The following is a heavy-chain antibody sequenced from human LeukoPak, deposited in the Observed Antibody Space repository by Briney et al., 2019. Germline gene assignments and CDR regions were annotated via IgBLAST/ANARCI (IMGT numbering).Heavy chain of an antibody. CDR2: IYHSGST. D-gene: IGHD6-13*01. V-gene: IGHV4-30-4*01. CDR1: GGSISSGDYY. J-gene: IGHJ3*02. CDR3: GVFRGAFDI. Sequence: SETLSLTCTVSGGSISSGDYYWSWIRQPPGKGLEWIGEIYHSGSTNYNPSLKSRVTISVDKSKNQFSLKLSSVTAADTAVYYCGVFRGAFDIWGQGTMVTVSS.